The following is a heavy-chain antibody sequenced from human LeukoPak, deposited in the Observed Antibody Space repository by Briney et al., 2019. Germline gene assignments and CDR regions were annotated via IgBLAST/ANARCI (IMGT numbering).Heavy chain of an antibody. D-gene: IGHD3-10*01. J-gene: IGHJ4*02. CDR3: ARDVGYYYGSGSHHPFDY. V-gene: IGHV4-39*07. CDR2: IYYSGST. Sequence: SETLSLPCTVSCGSISSSSYYWAWIRQPPGKGHEWIGSIYYSGSTYYNPSLKSRVTISVDTSKNQFSLKLSSVTAADTAVYYCARDVGYYYGSGSHHPFDYWGQGTLVTVSS. CDR1: CGSISSSSYY.